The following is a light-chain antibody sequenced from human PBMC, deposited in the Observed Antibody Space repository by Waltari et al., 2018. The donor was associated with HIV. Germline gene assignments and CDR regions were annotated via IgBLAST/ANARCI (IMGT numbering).Light chain of an antibody. V-gene: IGKV1-9*01. J-gene: IGKJ4*01. CDR3: QQRNSFPRT. CDR2: AAS. CDR1: QGISSY. Sequence: DIQLTQSPSFLSASVGDRVTITCRASQGISSYLAWYQQKPGKAPKLLIYAASTLQSGVPSRFSGSGSGTEFTLTISSLQSEDFATYYCQQRNSFPRTFGGGTKVETK.